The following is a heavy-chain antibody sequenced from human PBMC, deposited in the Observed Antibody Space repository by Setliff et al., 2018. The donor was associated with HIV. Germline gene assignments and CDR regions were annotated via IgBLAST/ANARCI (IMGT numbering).Heavy chain of an antibody. D-gene: IGHD3-22*01. CDR1: GYTFTSYY. Sequence: RASVKVSCKASGYTFTSYYMHWVRQAPGQGLEWMGIINPSDGSTSYAQKFQGRVTMTRDTSTSTVYMELSSLRSEDTAVYYCAKVHYSDSTGYYWHAFDIWGQGTVVTVSS. V-gene: IGHV1-46*01. CDR2: INPSDGST. CDR3: AKVHYSDSTGYYWHAFDI. J-gene: IGHJ3*02.